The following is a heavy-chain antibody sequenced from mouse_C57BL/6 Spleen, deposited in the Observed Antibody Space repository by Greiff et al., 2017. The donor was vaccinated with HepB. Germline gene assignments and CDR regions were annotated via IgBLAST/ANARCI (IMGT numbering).Heavy chain of an antibody. J-gene: IGHJ1*03. D-gene: IGHD1-1*01. CDR3: ARNILYGSSYVGYFDV. CDR1: GFSLTSYG. CDR2: IWSGGST. V-gene: IGHV2-2*01. Sequence: QVQLKQSGPGLVQPSQSLSITCTVSGFSLTSYGVHWVRQSPGKGLEWLGVIWSGGSTDYNAAFISRLSISKDNSKSQVFFKMNSLQADDTAIYYCARNILYGSSYVGYFDVWGTGTTVTVSS.